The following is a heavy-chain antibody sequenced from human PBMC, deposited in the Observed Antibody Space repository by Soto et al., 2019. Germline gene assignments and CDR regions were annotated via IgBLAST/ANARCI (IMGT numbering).Heavy chain of an antibody. CDR1: GDSVSSNNIA. Sequence: QVQLQQSGPGLVKPSQTLSLTCAVSGDSVSSNNIAWNWLRQSPWRGLEWLGRTYYRSKWYNESAVSVRSRITINLDTSKNQCSLQLNSVTPEDTAVYYCARGRWSTFDSWGQGAQVTVSS. CDR2: TYYRSKWYN. J-gene: IGHJ4*02. V-gene: IGHV6-1*01. CDR3: ARGRWSTFDS. D-gene: IGHD2-15*01.